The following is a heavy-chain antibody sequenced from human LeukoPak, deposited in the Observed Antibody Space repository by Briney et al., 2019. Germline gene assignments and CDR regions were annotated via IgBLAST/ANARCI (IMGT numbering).Heavy chain of an antibody. Sequence: ASVKVSCKASGGTFSSYAISWVRQAPGQGLEWMGWMNPNSGNTGYAQKFQGRVTMTRNTSISTAYMELSSLRSEDTAVYYCARAEMATTHAFDIWGQGTMVTVSS. CDR3: ARAEMATTHAFDI. J-gene: IGHJ3*02. CDR1: GGTFSSYA. V-gene: IGHV1-8*02. D-gene: IGHD5-24*01. CDR2: MNPNSGNT.